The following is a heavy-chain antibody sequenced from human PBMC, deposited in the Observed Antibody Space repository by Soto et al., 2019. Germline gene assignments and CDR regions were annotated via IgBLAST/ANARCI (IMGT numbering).Heavy chain of an antibody. Sequence: ASVKVSCKVSGYTLTELSMHWVRQAPGKGLEWMGSFDPEDGETIYAQKFQGRVTMTRDTSTSTVYMELSSLRSEDTAAYYCARVRHIQLWLRRDYYGMDVWGQGTTVTVSS. CDR3: ARVRHIQLWLRRDYYGMDV. CDR2: FDPEDGET. CDR1: GYTLTELS. V-gene: IGHV1-24*01. D-gene: IGHD5-18*01. J-gene: IGHJ6*02.